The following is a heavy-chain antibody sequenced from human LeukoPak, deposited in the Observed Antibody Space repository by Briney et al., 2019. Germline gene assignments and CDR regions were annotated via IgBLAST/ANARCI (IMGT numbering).Heavy chain of an antibody. CDR3: ARGGSGHDFSPNYYYSMDV. J-gene: IGHJ6*02. CDR2: FGRNGGST. V-gene: IGHV3-64*01. D-gene: IGHD5-12*01. Sequence: GGSLRLSCAASGFTFSTYAMHWVRQAPGKGLEYVSAFGRNGGSTYYANSVKGRFTISRDNSKNTLYLQMGSLRAEDSAVYYCARGGSGHDFSPNYYYSMDVWGQGTTVTVSS. CDR1: GFTFSTYA.